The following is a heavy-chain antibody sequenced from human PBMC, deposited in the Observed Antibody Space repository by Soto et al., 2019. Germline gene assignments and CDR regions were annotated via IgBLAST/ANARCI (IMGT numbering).Heavy chain of an antibody. Sequence: EVQLVESGGGLVQPGGSLRLSCAASGFTFSSYWMSWVRQAPGKGLEWVANIKQDAGEKYYVDSVTGRFTISRDNAKDSLYLQMNSLRVEDTAVYYCASDKYGSLWGRGTLVTVSS. D-gene: IGHD6-19*01. CDR3: ASDKYGSL. CDR2: IKQDAGEK. CDR1: GFTFSSYW. J-gene: IGHJ4*02. V-gene: IGHV3-7*01.